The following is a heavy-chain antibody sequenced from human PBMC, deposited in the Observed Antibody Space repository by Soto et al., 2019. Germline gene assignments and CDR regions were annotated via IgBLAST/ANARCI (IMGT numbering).Heavy chain of an antibody. CDR3: ARRRDYYDSSGYSYFDY. V-gene: IGHV4-39*01. CDR1: GGSISSSSYY. CDR2: IYYSGST. D-gene: IGHD3-22*01. Sequence: SETLSLTCTVSGGSISSSSYYWGWIRQPPGKGLEWIGSIYYSGSTYYNPSLKSRVTISVDTSKNQFSLKLSSVTAADTAVYYCARRRDYYDSSGYSYFDYWGQGTLVTVSS. J-gene: IGHJ4*02.